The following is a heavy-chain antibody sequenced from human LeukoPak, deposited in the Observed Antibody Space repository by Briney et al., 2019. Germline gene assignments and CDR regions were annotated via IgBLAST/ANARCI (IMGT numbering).Heavy chain of an antibody. CDR3: ARVLGCCSGGSCPWVWFDP. CDR1: GGSFSGYY. V-gene: IGHV4-34*01. Sequence: PSETLSLTCAVYGGSFSGYYWSWIRQPPGKGLEWIGEINHSGSTNYNPSLKSRVTISVDTSKNQFSLKLSSVTAADTAVYYCARVLGCCSGGSCPWVWFDPWGQGTLVTVSP. J-gene: IGHJ5*02. CDR2: INHSGST. D-gene: IGHD2-15*01.